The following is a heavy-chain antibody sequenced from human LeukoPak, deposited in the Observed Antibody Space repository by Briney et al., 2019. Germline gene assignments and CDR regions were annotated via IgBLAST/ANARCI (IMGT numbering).Heavy chain of an antibody. J-gene: IGHJ4*02. V-gene: IGHV3-33*01. CDR1: GFTFSSYG. CDR3: VGLGTNYYGLR. CDR2: IWYDGSNK. D-gene: IGHD3-10*01. Sequence: GGSQRLSCAASGFTFSSYGMHWVRQAPGKGLEWVAVIWYDGSNKYYADSVKGRFTISRDNSKNTLYLEMNSLRAEDTAVYYCVGLGTNYYGLRWGQGTLVTVSS.